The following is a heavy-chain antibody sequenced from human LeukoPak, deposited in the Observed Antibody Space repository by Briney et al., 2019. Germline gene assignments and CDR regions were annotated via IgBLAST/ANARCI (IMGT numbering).Heavy chain of an antibody. V-gene: IGHV1-18*01. CDR2: ISAYNGNT. CDR3: ARGVPAATNSNWFDP. J-gene: IGHJ5*02. CDR1: GYTFTSYG. D-gene: IGHD2-2*01. Sequence: ASVKVSCKASGYTFTSYGIGWVRQAPGQGLEWMGWISAYNGNTNYAQKLQGRVTMTRDTSTSTVYMELSSLRSEDTAVYYCARGVPAATNSNWFDPWGQGTLVTVSS.